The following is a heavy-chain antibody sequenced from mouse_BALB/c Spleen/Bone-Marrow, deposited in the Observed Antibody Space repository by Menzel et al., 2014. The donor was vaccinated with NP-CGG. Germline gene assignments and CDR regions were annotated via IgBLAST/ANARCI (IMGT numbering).Heavy chain of an antibody. CDR3: ARSGNYYGNYYWYFDV. CDR2: IYPGDGST. CDR1: GYTFTSYD. D-gene: IGHD2-1*01. Sequence: VKLMESGPELVKPGALVKISSKASGYTFTSYDINWVKQRPGQGLEWIGWIYPGDGSTKYNEKFKGKATLTADKSSSTAYMQLSSLTSENSAVYFCARSGNYYGNYYWYFDVWGAGTTVTVSS. J-gene: IGHJ1*01. V-gene: IGHV1S56*01.